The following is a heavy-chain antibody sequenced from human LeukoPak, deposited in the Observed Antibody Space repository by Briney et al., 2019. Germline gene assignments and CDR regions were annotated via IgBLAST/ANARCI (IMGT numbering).Heavy chain of an antibody. V-gene: IGHV3-7*01. J-gene: IGHJ4*02. CDR1: GFNFSTYW. Sequence: PGGSLRLSCAVSGFNFSTYWMSWVRQAPGKGLEWVANMNQDGSEKYYVDSLKRRFTISRDNAKNSLYLQMNSLRAEDTAVYYCARDPPGLEVAGYDYWGQGTLVTVSS. CDR3: ARDPPGLEVAGYDY. D-gene: IGHD6-19*01. CDR2: MNQDGSEK.